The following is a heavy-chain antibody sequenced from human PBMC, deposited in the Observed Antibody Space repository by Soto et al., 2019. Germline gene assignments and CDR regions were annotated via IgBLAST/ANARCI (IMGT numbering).Heavy chain of an antibody. Sequence: SETLSLTCAVYGGSFSGYYWSWIRQPPGKGLEWIGEINHSGSTNYNPSLKSRVTISVDTSKNQFSLKLSSVTAADTAVYYCARGRILLWFGELTLGNWIDSWGQGTLVTVSS. J-gene: IGHJ5*01. V-gene: IGHV4-34*01. CDR1: GGSFSGYY. CDR3: ARGRILLWFGELTLGNWIDS. D-gene: IGHD3-10*01. CDR2: INHSGST.